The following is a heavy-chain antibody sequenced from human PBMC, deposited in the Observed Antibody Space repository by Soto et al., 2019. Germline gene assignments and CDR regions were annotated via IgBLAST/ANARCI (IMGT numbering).Heavy chain of an antibody. J-gene: IGHJ4*02. CDR2: IYYSGST. D-gene: IGHD3-10*01. Sequence: SETLSLTCAVYGGSVRGSYWSWIRQPPGKGLEWIGYIYYSGSTNYNPSLKSRVTISVDTSKNQFSLKLSSVTAADTAVYYCARGLLLWFGELLQHMYYFDYWGQGTLVTVSS. CDR1: GGSVRGSY. V-gene: IGHV4-59*02. CDR3: ARGLLLWFGELLQHMYYFDY.